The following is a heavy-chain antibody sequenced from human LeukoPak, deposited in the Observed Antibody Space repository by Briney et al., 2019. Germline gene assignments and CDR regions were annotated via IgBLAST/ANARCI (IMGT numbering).Heavy chain of an antibody. CDR3: ARLMPVVAAAGGADY. D-gene: IGHD6-13*01. J-gene: IGHJ4*02. CDR2: IYYSGST. CDR1: GGSISSSSYY. Sequence: SETLSLTCTVSGGSISSSSYYWGWIRQPPGKGLEWIGSIYYSGSTYYNPSLKSRVTISVDTSKNQFSLKLSSVTAADTAVYYCARLMPVVAAAGGADYWGQGTLVTVSS. V-gene: IGHV4-39*01.